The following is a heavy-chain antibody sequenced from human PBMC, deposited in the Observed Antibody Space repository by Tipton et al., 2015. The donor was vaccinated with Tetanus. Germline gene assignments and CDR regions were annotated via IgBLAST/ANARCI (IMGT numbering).Heavy chain of an antibody. CDR2: INHSGST. J-gene: IGHJ4*02. D-gene: IGHD3-22*01. CDR1: GGSFSGYY. Sequence: TLSLTCAVYGGSFSGYYWSWIRQPPGKGLEWIGEINHSGSTNYNPSLKSRVTISVDTSKNQFSLKLSSVTAADTAVYYCAREWSYYYDSSGYYGYWGQGTLVTVSS. CDR3: AREWSYYYDSSGYYGY. V-gene: IGHV4-34*01.